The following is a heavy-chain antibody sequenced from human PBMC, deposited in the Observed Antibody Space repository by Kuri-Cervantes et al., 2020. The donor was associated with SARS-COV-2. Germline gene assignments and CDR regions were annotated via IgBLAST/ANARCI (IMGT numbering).Heavy chain of an antibody. CDR2: IYYSGST. J-gene: IGHJ4*02. V-gene: IGHV4-39*01. CDR3: ARHPRAGDSFDY. CDR1: GGSISSSSYY. D-gene: IGHD6-19*01. Sequence: GSLRLSCTVSGGSISSSSYYWGWIRQPPGKGLEWIGSIYYSGSTYYNPSIKSRVTISVDTYKNQFSLKLSSVTAADTAVYYCARHPRAGDSFDYWGQGTLVTVSS.